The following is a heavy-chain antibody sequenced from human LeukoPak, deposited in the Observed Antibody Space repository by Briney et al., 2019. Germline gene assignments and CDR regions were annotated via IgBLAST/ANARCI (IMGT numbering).Heavy chain of an antibody. J-gene: IGHJ4*02. V-gene: IGHV3-21*01. CDR1: GFTFNTFN. CDR2: ITSGGDYI. CDR3: ARGHYDVLAASYKWTPDY. Sequence: GGSLRLSCAASGFTFNTFNMNWVRQAPGKGLEWVSSITSGGDYIYYADSVKGRFTTPRDNAKNSLSLQLDSLRVEDTAVYYCARGHYDVLAASYKWTPDYWGQGTLVTVSS. D-gene: IGHD3-9*01.